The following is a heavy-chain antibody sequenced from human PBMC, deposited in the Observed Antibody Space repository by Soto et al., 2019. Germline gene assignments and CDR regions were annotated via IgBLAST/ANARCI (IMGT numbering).Heavy chain of an antibody. CDR1: GYTFTSYG. CDR3: ARGRYGDY. V-gene: IGHV1-18*01. Sequence: QVHLVQSGAEVKKPGASVKVSCKASGYTFTSYGITWVRQAPGQGLEWMGWISAHNGNTDYAQKLQGRVIVTSDTTTSTANMELRRLISDDAAVYYCARGRYGDYWGQGALVTVSS. CDR2: ISAHNGNT. J-gene: IGHJ4*02. D-gene: IGHD1-1*01.